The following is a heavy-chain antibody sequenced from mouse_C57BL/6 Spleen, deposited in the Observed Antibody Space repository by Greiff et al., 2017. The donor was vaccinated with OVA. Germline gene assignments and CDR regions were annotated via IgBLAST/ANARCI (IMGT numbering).Heavy chain of an antibody. CDR3: ARKDYGNHGWYFDV. D-gene: IGHD2-1*01. CDR1: GFTFSDYG. CDR2: ISSGSSTI. Sequence: EVQLVESGGGLVKPGGSLKLFCAASGFTFSDYGMHWVRQAPEKGLEWVAYISSGSSTIYYADTVKGRFTISRDNAKNTLFLQMTSLRSEDTAMYYCARKDYGNHGWYFDVWGTGTTVTVSS. J-gene: IGHJ1*03. V-gene: IGHV5-17*01.